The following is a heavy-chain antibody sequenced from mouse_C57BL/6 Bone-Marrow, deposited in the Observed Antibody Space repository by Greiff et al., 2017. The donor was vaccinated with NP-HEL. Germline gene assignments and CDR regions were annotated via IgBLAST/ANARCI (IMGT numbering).Heavy chain of an antibody. D-gene: IGHD2-10*01. CDR1: GYTFTSYW. Sequence: QVQLQQPGAELVKPGASVKLSCKASGYTFTSYWMPWVKQRPGRGLEWIGRIDPNSGGTKYNEKFKSKATLTVDKPSSTAYMQLSSLTSEDSAVYYCARTYYGHKLDWYFDVWGTGTTVTVSS. CDR2: IDPNSGGT. V-gene: IGHV1-72*01. J-gene: IGHJ1*03. CDR3: ARTYYGHKLDWYFDV.